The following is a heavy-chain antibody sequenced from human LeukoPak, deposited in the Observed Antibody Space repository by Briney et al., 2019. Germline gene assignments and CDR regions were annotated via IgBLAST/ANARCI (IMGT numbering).Heavy chain of an antibody. V-gene: IGHV3-23*01. CDR2: ISASGGST. D-gene: IGHD3-22*01. CDR3: AKYTYYFDSSGYFGGYDY. Sequence: SCKASGGTFSSYAISWVRQAPGKGLEWVSVISASGGSTYYAASVKGRFTLSRDNSKNTVFLQMNSLRAEDTAVYYCAKYTYYFDSSGYFGGYDYWGQGTLVTVSS. CDR1: GGTFSSYA. J-gene: IGHJ4*02.